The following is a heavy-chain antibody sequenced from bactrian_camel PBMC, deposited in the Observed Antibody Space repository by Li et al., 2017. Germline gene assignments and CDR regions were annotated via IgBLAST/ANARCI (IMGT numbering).Heavy chain of an antibody. CDR3: AADRVNKQLARSYNY. J-gene: IGHJ4*01. D-gene: IGHD7*01. CDR2: IDRSGNP. V-gene: IGHV3S53*01. Sequence: VQLVESGGGSVQAGGSLRLSCEISLYIYSSYCMGWFRQAPGKEREGVAAIDRSGNPTYTYSVKDRFTISKDNDKNMLYLQMNSLEPEDTAMYYCAADRVNKQLARSYNYWGQGTQVTVS. CDR1: LYIYSSYC.